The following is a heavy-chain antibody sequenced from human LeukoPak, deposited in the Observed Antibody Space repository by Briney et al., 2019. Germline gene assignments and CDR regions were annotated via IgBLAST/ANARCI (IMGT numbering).Heavy chain of an antibody. D-gene: IGHD3-9*01. CDR2: IYSGGST. Sequence: GSLRLSCAASGFTVSSNYMSWVRQAPGKGLEWVSVIYSGGSTYYADSVKGRFTISRDNSKNTLYLQMNSLRAEDTAVYYCAREDRYFNGMDVWGQGTTVTVSS. CDR1: GFTVSSNY. CDR3: AREDRYFNGMDV. J-gene: IGHJ6*02. V-gene: IGHV3-66*01.